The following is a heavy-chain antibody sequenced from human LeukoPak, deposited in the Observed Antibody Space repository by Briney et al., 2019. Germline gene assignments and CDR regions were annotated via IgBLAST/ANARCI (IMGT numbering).Heavy chain of an antibody. J-gene: IGHJ6*02. Sequence: QPGGSLRLSCAASGFTFSNYAMSWVRQAPGKGLEWVSVISGNGGATYYADSVKGRFTISRDNSKNTLYLQMNSLRAEDTAIYYCANANAVTGRSYYYYGMDVWGQGTTVTVSS. D-gene: IGHD6-19*01. CDR3: ANANAVTGRSYYYYGMDV. CDR1: GFTFSNYA. CDR2: ISGNGGAT. V-gene: IGHV3-23*01.